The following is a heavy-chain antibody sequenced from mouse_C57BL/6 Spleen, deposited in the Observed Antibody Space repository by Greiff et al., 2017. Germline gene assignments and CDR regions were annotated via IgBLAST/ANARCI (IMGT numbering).Heavy chain of an antibody. Sequence: VQLQQPGAELVKPGASVKLSCKASGYTFTSYWMQWVKQRPGQGLEWIGEIDPSDSYTNYNQKFKGKATLTVDTSSSTAYMQLSSLTSEDSAVNYCARRGSQANNDFDYWGKGTTLTVSS. D-gene: IGHD3-2*02. CDR1: GYTFTSYW. CDR3: ARRGSQANNDFDY. V-gene: IGHV1-50*01. J-gene: IGHJ2*01. CDR2: IDPSDSYT.